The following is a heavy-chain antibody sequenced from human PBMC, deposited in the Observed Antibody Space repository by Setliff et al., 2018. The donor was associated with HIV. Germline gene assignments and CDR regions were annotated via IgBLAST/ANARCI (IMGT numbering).Heavy chain of an antibody. V-gene: IGHV4-31*03. CDR2: ISYSGST. Sequence: PSETLSLTCTVSGDSISRGGYYWSWIRQRPGGGLDWIGYISYSGSTFYNPSLKSRVTISLDTSYNQFSLKVKSVTAADTAVYYCATGRLYYYMDVWGKGTTVTVSS. J-gene: IGHJ6*03. CDR3: ATGRLYYYMDV. CDR1: GDSISRGGYY. D-gene: IGHD1-1*01.